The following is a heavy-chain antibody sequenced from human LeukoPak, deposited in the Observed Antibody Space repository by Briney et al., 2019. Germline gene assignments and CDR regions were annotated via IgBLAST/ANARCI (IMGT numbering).Heavy chain of an antibody. Sequence: GGSLRLSCAASGFTISSNYMSWVRQAPGKELEWVSATSSSDAGTYYAASVRGRFTISRDNSKNTLYLQMNSLSVEDAAVYYCARAPVTSCGGAYCYPFDYWGQGTLVTV. J-gene: IGHJ4*02. CDR2: TSSSDAGT. V-gene: IGHV3-23*01. CDR1: GFTISSNY. CDR3: ARAPVTSCGGAYCYPFDY. D-gene: IGHD2-21*01.